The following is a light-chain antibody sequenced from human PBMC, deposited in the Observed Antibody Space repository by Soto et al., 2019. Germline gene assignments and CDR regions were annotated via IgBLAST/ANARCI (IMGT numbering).Light chain of an antibody. Sequence: QSALTQPPSASGSPGQSVTISCTGASSDVGGYNYVSWCQQHPGKAPKLMIYEVIKRPSGVPDRFSGSKSGNTASLTVSGLQAEDEADYYCSSYAGSNNLVFGGGTKLTVL. V-gene: IGLV2-8*01. CDR3: SSYAGSNNLV. J-gene: IGLJ3*02. CDR2: EVI. CDR1: SSDVGGYNY.